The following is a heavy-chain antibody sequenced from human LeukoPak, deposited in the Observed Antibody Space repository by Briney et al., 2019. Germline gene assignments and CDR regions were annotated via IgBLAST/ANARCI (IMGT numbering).Heavy chain of an antibody. Sequence: GSLNLSGPASRLTFRSNSMSWARQAPGRGLEGVSVIDSGGSIFYADSVKGRFTISRDNSKNTLYLQMNSLRDEDTALYYCAIHGGGTIRIEAFDVWGQGTMVTISS. CDR3: AIHGGGTIRIEAFDV. CDR2: IDSGGSI. D-gene: IGHD3-3*01. J-gene: IGHJ3*01. CDR1: RLTFRSNS. V-gene: IGHV3-53*01.